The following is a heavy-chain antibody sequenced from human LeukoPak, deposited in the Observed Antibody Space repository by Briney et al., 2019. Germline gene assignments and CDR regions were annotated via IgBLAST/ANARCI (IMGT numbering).Heavy chain of an antibody. J-gene: IGHJ6*02. D-gene: IGHD4-11*01. Sequence: GGSLRLSCAASGFIFSNYGMNWVRQAPGKGLEWVAVISYDGSNKYYADSVKGRFTISRDNSKNTLYLQINSLRAEDTAVYYCARDHRNYPFYYYYGMDVWGQGTTVTVSS. CDR3: ARDHRNYPFYYYYGMDV. CDR2: ISYDGSNK. CDR1: GFIFSNYG. V-gene: IGHV3-30*03.